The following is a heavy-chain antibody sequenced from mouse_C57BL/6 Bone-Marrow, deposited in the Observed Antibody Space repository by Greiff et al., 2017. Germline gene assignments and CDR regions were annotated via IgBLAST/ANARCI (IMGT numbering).Heavy chain of an antibody. CDR3: ARVLYGSSYDWYFDV. J-gene: IGHJ1*03. CDR1: GYTFTNYW. D-gene: IGHD1-1*01. CDR2: IYPGGGYT. V-gene: IGHV1-63*01. Sequence: QVQLQQSGAELVRPGTSVKMSCKASGYTFTNYWIGWAKQRPGHGLEWIGDIYPGGGYTNYNEKFKGKATLTADKSSSTAYMQFSSLTSEDSAIXYCARVLYGSSYDWYFDVWGTGTTVTVSS.